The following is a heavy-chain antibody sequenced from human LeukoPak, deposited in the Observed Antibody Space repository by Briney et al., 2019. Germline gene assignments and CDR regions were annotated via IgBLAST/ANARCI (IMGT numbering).Heavy chain of an antibody. Sequence: GGSLRLSCTASGLTFSEYAMTWVRQAPGKGLEWVANIKQDGSEKYYVDSVKGRFTISRDNAKNSLYLQMNSLRAEDTAVYYCARDTFIVAPYYDFWSGYYTDAFDIWGQGTMVTVSS. CDR2: IKQDGSEK. CDR1: GLTFSEYA. V-gene: IGHV3-7*01. J-gene: IGHJ3*02. D-gene: IGHD3-3*01. CDR3: ARDTFIVAPYYDFWSGYYTDAFDI.